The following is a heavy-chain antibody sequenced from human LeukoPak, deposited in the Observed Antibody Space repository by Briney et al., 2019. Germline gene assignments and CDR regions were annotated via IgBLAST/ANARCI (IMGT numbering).Heavy chain of an antibody. CDR3: ARDDGSGWNLDY. D-gene: IGHD3-10*01. J-gene: IGHJ4*02. CDR1: GYTFTSYD. CDR2: ISAYNGHR. V-gene: IGHV1-18*01. Sequence: ASVKVSCKASGYTFTSYDINWVRQATGQGLEWLGCISAYNGHRNYAQKVQGRVTVTTDTSTSTAYMELRSLRSDDTAVYYCARDDGSGWNLDYWGQGTLVTVSS.